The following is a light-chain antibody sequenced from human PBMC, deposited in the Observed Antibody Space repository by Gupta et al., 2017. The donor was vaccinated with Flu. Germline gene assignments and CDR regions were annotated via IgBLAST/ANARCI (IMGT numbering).Light chain of an antibody. V-gene: IGLV1-40*01. Sequence: RVTISGTGSSSNMGEGYDVHWDQRPPGTAPKLLIYGKSNRTSGVPDGFSGSKSGTAASLAITGLQEEEEADYYCQSDDSSVNWVFGGGTKLTVL. CDR1: SSNMGEGYD. CDR3: QSDDSSVNWV. CDR2: GKS. J-gene: IGLJ3*02.